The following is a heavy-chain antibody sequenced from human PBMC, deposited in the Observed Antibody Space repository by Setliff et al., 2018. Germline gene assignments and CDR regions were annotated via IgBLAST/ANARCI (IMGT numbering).Heavy chain of an antibody. CDR2: ITSTL. J-gene: IGHJ4*02. V-gene: IGHV3-21*01. D-gene: IGHD2-15*01. CDR1: GFTFSDYS. Sequence: PGGSLRLSCAASGFTFSDYSMHWVRQAPGKGLEWVSSITSTLYYADSVKGRFTISRDNAKNSLYLQMSSLRAEDTAVYYCARCSGGCYWGQGTLVTVSS. CDR3: ARCSGGCY.